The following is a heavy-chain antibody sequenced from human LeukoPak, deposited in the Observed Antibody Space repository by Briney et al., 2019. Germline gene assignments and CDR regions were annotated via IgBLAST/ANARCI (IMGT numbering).Heavy chain of an antibody. V-gene: IGHV3-15*01. D-gene: IGHD3-10*01. Sequence: PGGSLRLSCAASRITFSNARMSWVRQAPGRGLEWVGRIKSMTDGGTTDYAAPVKGRFIISRDDSKNTLYLEMNSLKTEDTAVYYCTLYDYRSGSVGAFDYWGQGILVTVSS. CDR2: IKSMTDGGTT. J-gene: IGHJ4*02. CDR1: RITFSNAR. CDR3: TLYDYRSGSVGAFDY.